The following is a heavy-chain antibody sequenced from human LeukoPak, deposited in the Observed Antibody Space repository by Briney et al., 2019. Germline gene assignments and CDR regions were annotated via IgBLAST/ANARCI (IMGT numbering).Heavy chain of an antibody. CDR1: GYTFTSYS. CDR2: ISTYNGNT. D-gene: IGHD6-6*01. Sequence: ASVKVSCKASGYTFTSYSINWVRQAPGQALEWMGWISTYNGNTNYAQKLQGRVTMTTDTSTSTAYMELRSLRSDDTAVYYCAKDRWRDGSSSFDNWGQGTLVTVYS. CDR3: AKDRWRDGSSSFDN. V-gene: IGHV1-18*01. J-gene: IGHJ4*02.